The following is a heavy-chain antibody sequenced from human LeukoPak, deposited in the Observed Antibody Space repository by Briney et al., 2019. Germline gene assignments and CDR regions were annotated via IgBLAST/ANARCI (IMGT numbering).Heavy chain of an antibody. D-gene: IGHD5-24*01. CDR3: ARDGMATATHFDY. CDR1: GSTFSSYA. CDR2: ISYDGSNK. J-gene: IGHJ4*02. V-gene: IGHV3-30*04. Sequence: GGSLRLSCAASGSTFSSYAMHWVRQAPGKGLEWVAVISYDGSNKYYADSVKGRFTISRDNSKNTLYLQMNSLRAEDTAVYYCARDGMATATHFDYWGQGTLVTVSS.